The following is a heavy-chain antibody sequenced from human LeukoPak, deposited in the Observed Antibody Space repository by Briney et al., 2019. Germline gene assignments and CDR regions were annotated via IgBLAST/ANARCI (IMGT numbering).Heavy chain of an antibody. D-gene: IGHD2-21*02. CDR1: GGSINNHY. V-gene: IGHV4-59*08. Sequence: SETLSLTCIVSGGSINNHYWTWIRQTPGKGLEWIGDIHYTGTTKYNPSLKSRVTISIDTSKNQFSLELSSVTATDTAVYYCARGHCSSGDCLSFDYWGQGTLVTVSS. CDR3: ARGHCSSGDCLSFDY. J-gene: IGHJ4*02. CDR2: IHYTGTT.